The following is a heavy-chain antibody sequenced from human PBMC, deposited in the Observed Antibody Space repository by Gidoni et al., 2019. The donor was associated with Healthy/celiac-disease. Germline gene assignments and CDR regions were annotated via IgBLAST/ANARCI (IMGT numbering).Heavy chain of an antibody. V-gene: IGHV4-59*01. Sequence: QVQLQESCPGLVKPSETLSLTCTVSCGSISSYYWSWIRQPPGKGLEWIGYIYYSGRTNYNPSLKSRVTISVDTSKNQFSLKLSSVTAADTAVYYCAREGINYDSSGYYQWGQGTLVTVSS. CDR1: CGSISSYY. D-gene: IGHD3-22*01. CDR3: AREGINYDSSGYYQ. J-gene: IGHJ4*02. CDR2: IYYSGRT.